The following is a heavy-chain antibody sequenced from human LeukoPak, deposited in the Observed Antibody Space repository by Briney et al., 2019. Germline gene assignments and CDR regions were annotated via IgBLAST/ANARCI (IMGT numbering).Heavy chain of an antibody. CDR1: GFTFSSYS. J-gene: IGHJ6*02. Sequence: GGSLRLSCAASGFTFSSYSMNWVRQAQGKGLGWVSSISSSSSCIYYADSVKGRFTISRDNAKNSLYLQMNSLRAEDTAVYYCARDGGGHCSSTSCYVSPYYYYYYGMDVWGQGTTVTVSS. V-gene: IGHV3-21*01. CDR3: ARDGGGHCSSTSCYVSPYYYYYYGMDV. D-gene: IGHD2-2*01. CDR2: ISSSSSCI.